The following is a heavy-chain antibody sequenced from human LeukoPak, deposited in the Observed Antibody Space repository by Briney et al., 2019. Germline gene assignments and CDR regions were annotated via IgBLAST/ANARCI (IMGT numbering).Heavy chain of an antibody. V-gene: IGHV3-7*01. CDR3: ARDFLHSSTSRPFDY. Sequence: GGSLRLSCSASGFTFSTYWMSWVRQAPGKGLEWVANMRRDGNEIYYLDSVRGRFTISRDNAKNSLYLQMDSLRAEDTAVYYCARDFLHSSTSRPFDYWGQGTLVTVSS. J-gene: IGHJ4*02. D-gene: IGHD2-2*01. CDR2: MRRDGNEI. CDR1: GFTFSTYW.